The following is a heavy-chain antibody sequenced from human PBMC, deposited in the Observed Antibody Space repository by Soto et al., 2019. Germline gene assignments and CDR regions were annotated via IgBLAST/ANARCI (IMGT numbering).Heavy chain of an antibody. J-gene: IGHJ1*01. D-gene: IGHD6-19*01. V-gene: IGHV3-23*04. CDR3: AREDSGWYGEFFQY. CDR2: IGGRDGST. CDR1: GFTFSSYA. Sequence: QLVESGGTLVQTGGSLRLSCGGSGFTFSSYAMAWVRQAPGKGLEWVSKIGGRDGSTDYADAVKGRFTISRDNSKNTLHLQMSSLRGEDMAVYYCAREDSGWYGEFFQYWGQGTLVTVSS.